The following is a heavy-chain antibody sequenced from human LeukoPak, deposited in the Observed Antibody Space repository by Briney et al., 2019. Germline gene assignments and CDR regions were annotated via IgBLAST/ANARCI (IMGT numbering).Heavy chain of an antibody. Sequence: GGSLRLSCAASVFTFSSYGMHWVRQAPGKGLEWVALIWDDGSNKYYADSVKGRFTISRDTSKNTLYLQMNSLRAEDTAVYYCAKDLRRAISGVVIPVYYYYMDVWGKGITVTVSS. V-gene: IGHV3-33*06. D-gene: IGHD3-3*01. J-gene: IGHJ6*03. CDR2: IWDDGSNK. CDR1: VFTFSSYG. CDR3: AKDLRRAISGVVIPVYYYYMDV.